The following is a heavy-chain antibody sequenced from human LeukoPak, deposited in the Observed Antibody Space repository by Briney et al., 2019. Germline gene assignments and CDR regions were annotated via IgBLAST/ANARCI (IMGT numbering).Heavy chain of an antibody. Sequence: GRTLRLSCAASEFSFSIYGMHWVRQAPGKGLEWGAVIWYDGSNRYYAGSAKGRFIISRDNSKTTLYLQMNSLRAEDRAVYYCAKDPAEYGDYVGALDIWGQGTMVTVSS. V-gene: IGHV3-33*06. D-gene: IGHD4-17*01. J-gene: IGHJ3*02. CDR1: EFSFSIYG. CDR3: AKDPAEYGDYVGALDI. CDR2: IWYDGSNR.